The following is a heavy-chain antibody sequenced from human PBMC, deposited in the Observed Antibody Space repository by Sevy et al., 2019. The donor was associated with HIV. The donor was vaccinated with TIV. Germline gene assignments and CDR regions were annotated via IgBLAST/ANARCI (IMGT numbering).Heavy chain of an antibody. V-gene: IGHV3-23*01. CDR3: AREGCTKPHDY. CDR1: GFTFSKYS. CDR2: LSFGCGEI. D-gene: IGHD2-8*01. J-gene: IGHJ4*02. Sequence: GGSLRLSCAASGFTFSKYSMSWVLQPPGKGLEWVSTLSFGCGEINYADSVKGRFTISRDNSKSSVYLQINNLRPEDTAVYYCAREGCTKPHDYWGQGTLVTVSS.